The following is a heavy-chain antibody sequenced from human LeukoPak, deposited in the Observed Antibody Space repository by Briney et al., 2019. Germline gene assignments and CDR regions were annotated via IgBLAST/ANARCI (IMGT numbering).Heavy chain of an antibody. Sequence: SETLSLTCTVSGVSVSSGSYYWSWIRQPPGKILEWIGYVYYSGRTNYNPSVKSRVTISVETSKNQFSLKLSSVTAADTAVYYCARESSAARVPYYYYYMDVWGKGTTVSVSS. D-gene: IGHD6-13*01. CDR1: GVSVSSGSYY. V-gene: IGHV4-61*01. J-gene: IGHJ6*03. CDR3: ARESSAARVPYYYYYMDV. CDR2: VYYSGRT.